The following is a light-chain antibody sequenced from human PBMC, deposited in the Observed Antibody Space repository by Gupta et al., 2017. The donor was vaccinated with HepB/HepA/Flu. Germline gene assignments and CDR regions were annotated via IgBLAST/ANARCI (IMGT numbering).Light chain of an antibody. CDR2: DAS. CDR1: QDISNY. Sequence: DIQMTQSPSSLSASVGDRVTITCQASQDISNYLNWYQQKPGKAPKLLIYDASNLETGVPSRFSGSGSGTDFTFTINSLQPEDIATYYWQQYDNLITFGGGTKVEIK. CDR3: QQYDNLIT. V-gene: IGKV1-33*01. J-gene: IGKJ4*01.